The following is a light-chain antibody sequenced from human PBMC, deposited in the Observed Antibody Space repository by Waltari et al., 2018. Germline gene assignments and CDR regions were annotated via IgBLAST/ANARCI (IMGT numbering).Light chain of an antibody. J-gene: IGKJ3*01. CDR1: QSLPNSNGYTY. CDR3: MQALETIFT. V-gene: IGKV2-28*01. CDR2: LGS. Sequence: DIVMTQSPLSLSVIPGAPASIPCRPSQSLPNSNGYTYLDWYLQKPGQSPQLLIYLGSYRASGVPDRFSGSGSGTDFTLKISRVEAEDVGVYYCMQALETIFTFGPGTKVDIK.